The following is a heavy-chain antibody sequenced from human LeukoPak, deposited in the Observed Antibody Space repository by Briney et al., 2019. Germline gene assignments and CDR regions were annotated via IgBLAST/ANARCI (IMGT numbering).Heavy chain of an antibody. CDR2: ISGYNGNT. CDR1: GYTFG. Sequence: ASVKVSCKASGYTFGISWVRQAPGQGLEWMGWISGYNGNTNYAQKLQGRVTMTTDTSTSTAYMELRSLRSDDTAVYYCARDSRDYYYYYMDAWGKGTTVTVSS. V-gene: IGHV1-18*01. J-gene: IGHJ6*03. CDR3: ARDSRDYYYYYMDA.